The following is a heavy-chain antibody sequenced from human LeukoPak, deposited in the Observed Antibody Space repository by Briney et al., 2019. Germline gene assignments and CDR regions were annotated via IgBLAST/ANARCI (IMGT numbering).Heavy chain of an antibody. Sequence: GASVKVSCKASGYTXTSYYMHWVRQAPGQGLEWMGIINPSGGSTSYAQKFQGRVTMTRDTSTSTVYMELSSLRSEDTAVYYCARDLTPYYDFWSGYYTYYYGMDVWSQGTTVTVSS. D-gene: IGHD3-3*01. CDR2: INPSGGST. CDR3: ARDLTPYYDFWSGYYTYYYGMDV. CDR1: GYTXTSYY. V-gene: IGHV1-46*01. J-gene: IGHJ6*02.